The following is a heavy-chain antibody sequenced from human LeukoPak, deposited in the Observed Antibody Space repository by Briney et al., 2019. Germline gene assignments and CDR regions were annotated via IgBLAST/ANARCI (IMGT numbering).Heavy chain of an antibody. J-gene: IGHJ4*02. CDR2: IRGSGGST. Sequence: PGGSLRLSCAASGFTFSSYAMSWVRQAPGKGLEGVSAIRGSGGSTYYADYVKGRFTISRDNSKNTPYLKMNSLSAEYTAVYYRAKRYTYCGGDCPPGQVHYFDYWGQGTLVTVSS. D-gene: IGHD2-21*02. CDR1: GFTFSSYA. CDR3: AKRYTYCGGDCPPGQVHYFDY. V-gene: IGHV3-23*01.